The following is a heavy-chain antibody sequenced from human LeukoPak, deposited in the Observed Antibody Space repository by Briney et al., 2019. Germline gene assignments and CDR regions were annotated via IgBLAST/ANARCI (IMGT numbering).Heavy chain of an antibody. CDR1: GGSLSAYY. CDR2: INHSGST. J-gene: IGHJ5*02. CDR3: AIRLHCSSTSCYGSWFDP. Sequence: SETLSLTCAVYGGSLSAYYWSWIRQPPGKGLEWIGEINHSGSTNYNPSLKSRVTISVDTSKNQFSLKLSSVTAADTAVYYCAIRLHCSSTSCYGSWFDPWGQGTLVTVSS. D-gene: IGHD2-2*01. V-gene: IGHV4-34*01.